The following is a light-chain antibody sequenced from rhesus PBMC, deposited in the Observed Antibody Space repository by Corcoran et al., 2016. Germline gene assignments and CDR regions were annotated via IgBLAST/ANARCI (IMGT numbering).Light chain of an antibody. CDR1: QGISSW. V-gene: IGKV1-19*01. CDR3: QQYDDLPFT. CDR2: YAS. Sequence: DIQMTQSPSSLSASVGDKVTIPCHASQGISSWLAWYQQKPGKAPKPLIYYASSLQSGVPSRFRGSGSGTDYTLTISSRQPEDFATYYCQQYDDLPFTFGPGTKLDIK. J-gene: IGKJ3*01.